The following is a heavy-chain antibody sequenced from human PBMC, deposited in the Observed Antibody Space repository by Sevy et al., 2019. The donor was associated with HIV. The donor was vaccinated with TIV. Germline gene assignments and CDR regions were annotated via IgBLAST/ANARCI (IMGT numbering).Heavy chain of an antibody. Sequence: ASVKVSCKASGYTFTRYGISWVRQAPGQGLEWMGWSSAYNGTTNYAQKLRGRVTMTTDTSTSTAYMELRRLRSDDTAVYYCARDRNNYDSSGYPKGIDVWGHGTTVTVSS. D-gene: IGHD3-22*01. CDR2: SSAYNGTT. CDR3: ARDRNNYDSSGYPKGIDV. V-gene: IGHV1-18*01. J-gene: IGHJ6*02. CDR1: GYTFTRYG.